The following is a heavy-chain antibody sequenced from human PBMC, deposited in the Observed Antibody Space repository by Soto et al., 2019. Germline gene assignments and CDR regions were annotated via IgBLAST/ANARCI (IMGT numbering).Heavy chain of an antibody. CDR3: ARERYCSSTSCYTLDYYYGMDV. V-gene: IGHV3-48*02. Sequence: TGGSLRLSCAASGFTFSSYSMNWVRQAPGKGLEWVSYISSSSSTIYYADSVKGRFTISRDNAKNSLYLQMNSLRDEDTAVYYCARERYCSSTSCYTLDYYYGMDVWGQGTTVTVSS. J-gene: IGHJ6*02. CDR1: GFTFSSYS. D-gene: IGHD2-2*02. CDR2: ISSSSSTI.